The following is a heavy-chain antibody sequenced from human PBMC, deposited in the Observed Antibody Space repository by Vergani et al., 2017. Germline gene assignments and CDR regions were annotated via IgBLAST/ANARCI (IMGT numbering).Heavy chain of an antibody. CDR3: ARHGTTGTARD. CDR1: GGSISSGPPY. V-gene: IGHV4-61*02. D-gene: IGHD1-1*01. Sequence: QVQLQESGPGLVKPSQTLSLTCTVSGGSISSGPPYWTWIRQPAGKGLEWIGRISTSGSTNYNPSLKSRVTMSVDTSKNQFSLKLRSVTAADAAVYYCARHGTTGTARDWGQGTLVAVSS. CDR2: ISTSGST. J-gene: IGHJ4*02.